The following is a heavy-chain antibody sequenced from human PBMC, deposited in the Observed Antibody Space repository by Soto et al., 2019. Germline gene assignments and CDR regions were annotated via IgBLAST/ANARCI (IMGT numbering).Heavy chain of an antibody. Sequence: QVQLVESGGGVVQPGRSLRLSCVASGLTFSSYAMHWVRQAPGKGLEWVAVISYDGRNKYYADSVKGRFTISRDNSKNTRNLQMNSLRAEDTTVYYCAREIEQLLDYWGQGTLVTVSS. J-gene: IGHJ4*02. CDR2: ISYDGRNK. V-gene: IGHV3-30*04. D-gene: IGHD1-1*01. CDR3: AREIEQLLDY. CDR1: GLTFSSYA.